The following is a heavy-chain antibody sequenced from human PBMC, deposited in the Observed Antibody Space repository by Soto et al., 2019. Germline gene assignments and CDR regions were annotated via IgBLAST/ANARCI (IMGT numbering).Heavy chain of an antibody. CDR2: ISYDETIE. Sequence: QVQLVESGGGVVQPGRSLRLSCAASGFTFSPNSWHWVRQAPGKGLGWVAVISYDETIEYYADSVKGRFTISRDNSRKTLYLQMNSLRAEDTALYYCVRETGLDVWGQGTTVTVSS. V-gene: IGHV3-30-3*01. CDR3: VRETGLDV. J-gene: IGHJ6*02. CDR1: GFTFSPNS.